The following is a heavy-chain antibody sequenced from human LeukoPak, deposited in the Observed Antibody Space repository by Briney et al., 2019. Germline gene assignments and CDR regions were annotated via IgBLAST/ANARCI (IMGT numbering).Heavy chain of an antibody. D-gene: IGHD3-3*01. CDR3: ARDGVVEYDFWSGYYVAPYYYYGMDV. CDR2: INAGSGNT. V-gene: IGHV1-3*01. CDR1: GYTFTNYA. Sequence: ASVKVSCKASGYTFTNYAIHWVRQAPGQRLEWMGWINAGSGNTKYSQRFQGRVTITRDTSASTAYMELSSLRSEDTAVYYCARDGVVEYDFWSGYYVAPYYYYGMDVWGQGTTVTVSS. J-gene: IGHJ6*02.